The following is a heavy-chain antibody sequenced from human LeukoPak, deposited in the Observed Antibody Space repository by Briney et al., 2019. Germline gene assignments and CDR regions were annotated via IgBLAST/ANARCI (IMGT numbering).Heavy chain of an antibody. J-gene: IGHJ4*02. D-gene: IGHD4-17*01. CDR2: IYPGDSDT. Sequence: GESLKISCKGSGYSFTSYWIGWVRQMPGKGLEWMGIIYPGDSDTRYSPSFQGHVTISADKSISTAYLHWSSLKASDTAMYYCARAPSTTLRFFDYWAQGTLVTVSS. CDR3: ARAPSTTLRFFDY. V-gene: IGHV5-51*01. CDR1: GYSFTSYW.